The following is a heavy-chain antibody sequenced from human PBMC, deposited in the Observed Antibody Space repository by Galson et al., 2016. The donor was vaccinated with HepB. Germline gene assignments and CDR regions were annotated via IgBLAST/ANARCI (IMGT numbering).Heavy chain of an antibody. CDR1: GFTFSKYD. D-gene: IGHD3-3*01. J-gene: IGHJ5*02. CDR3: AGSWT. CDR2: ISARGEKI. V-gene: IGHV3-23*01. Sequence: SLRLSCPASGFTFSKYDMSWLRQAPGQGLEWLGDISARGEKIVYADTLRGRFTISRDTSKNTVCLQMDSLRVEDTALYYCAGSWTWGQGALVTVSS.